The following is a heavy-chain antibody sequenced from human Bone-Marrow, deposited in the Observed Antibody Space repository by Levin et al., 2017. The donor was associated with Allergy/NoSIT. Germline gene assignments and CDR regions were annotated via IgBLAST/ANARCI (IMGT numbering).Heavy chain of an antibody. CDR3: ARIIAAHFDC. V-gene: IGHV3-74*03. J-gene: IGHJ4*02. Sequence: AGGSLRLSCVASGLTFSNNWMHWVRQAPGKGLEWVSRISTDGSTTTYADSVKGRFTISRDNAKNTVYLQMNSLRAEDTAVYYCARIIAAHFDCWGQGNLVTVSS. D-gene: IGHD6-6*01. CDR2: ISTDGSTT. CDR1: GLTFSNNW.